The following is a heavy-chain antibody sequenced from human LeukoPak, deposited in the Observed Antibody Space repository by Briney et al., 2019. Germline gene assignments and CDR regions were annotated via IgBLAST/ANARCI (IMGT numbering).Heavy chain of an antibody. Sequence: SETLSLTCTVSGGSGSSGSYYWSWIRQPPGKGLEWIGYIYYSGSTNYNPSLMSRVTISVDTSKNQFSLKLSSVTAADTAVYYCAREPLRAESRWFDPWGQGSLVTVSS. CDR3: AREPLRAESRWFDP. D-gene: IGHD1-26*01. V-gene: IGHV4-61*01. CDR2: IYYSGST. CDR1: GGSGSSGSYY. J-gene: IGHJ5*02.